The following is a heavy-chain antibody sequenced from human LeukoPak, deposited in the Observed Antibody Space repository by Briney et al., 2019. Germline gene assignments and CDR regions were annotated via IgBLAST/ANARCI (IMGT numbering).Heavy chain of an antibody. Sequence: PSETLSLTCTVSGYSITSGYYWGWIRQPPGKGLEWIGSIHHSGSAYYNPSLKSRVTISADTSKNQFSLRLSSVTAADTAVYYCARGGGSYYDFWSALEYWGQGTLVTVSS. J-gene: IGHJ4*02. CDR3: ARGGGSYYDFWSALEY. CDR2: IHHSGSA. CDR1: GYSITSGYY. D-gene: IGHD3-3*01. V-gene: IGHV4-38-2*02.